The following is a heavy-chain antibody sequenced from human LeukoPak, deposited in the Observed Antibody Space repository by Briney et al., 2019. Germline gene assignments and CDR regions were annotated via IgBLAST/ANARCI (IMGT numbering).Heavy chain of an antibody. J-gene: IGHJ6*02. V-gene: IGHV1-8*02. D-gene: IGHD1-26*01. CDR1: GYAFSGY. CDR2: MNPNSGNT. CDR3: ARGRYMIVGATYFYYGMDV. Sequence: ASVKVSCKASGYAFSGYLHWVRQAAGQGLEWMGWMNPNSGNTGYAQKLQGRVSMTRNTSISTAYMELSSLRSEDTAVYYCARGRYMIVGATYFYYGMDVWGQGTTVSVSS.